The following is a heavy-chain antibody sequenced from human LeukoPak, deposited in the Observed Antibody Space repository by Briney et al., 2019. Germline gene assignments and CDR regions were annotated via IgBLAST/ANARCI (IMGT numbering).Heavy chain of an antibody. CDR2: ISSSSSYI. J-gene: IGHJ3*02. CDR1: GFTFSSYS. V-gene: IGHV3-21*01. CDR3: ARDLYGVNAFDI. D-gene: IGHD4-17*01. Sequence: GGSLRLSCAASGFTFSSYSMNWVRQAPGKGLEWVSSISSSSSYIYYADSVKGRFTISRDNAKNSLYLQMSSLRAEDTAVYYCARDLYGVNAFDIWGQGTMVTVSS.